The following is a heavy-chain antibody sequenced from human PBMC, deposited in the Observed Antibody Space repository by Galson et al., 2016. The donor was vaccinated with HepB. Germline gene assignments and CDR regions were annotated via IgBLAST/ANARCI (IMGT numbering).Heavy chain of an antibody. D-gene: IGHD3-22*01. V-gene: IGHV3-30*04. CDR3: ARECDTSGRYFYHYVMDV. CDR2: ISYDGSHK. J-gene: IGHJ6*02. Sequence: SLRLSCAASGFTFSTYAIHWVRQAPGKGLEWVAVISYDGSHKYYADSVKGRFTISRDNSKNTLYLQMNSLRAEDTAMYYCARECDTSGRYFYHYVMDVWGQGTTVTVSS. CDR1: GFTFSTYA.